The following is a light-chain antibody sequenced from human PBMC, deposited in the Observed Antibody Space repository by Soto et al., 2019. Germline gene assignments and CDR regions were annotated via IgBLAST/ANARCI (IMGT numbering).Light chain of an antibody. Sequence: EMVLTQSPATLSLSPGERATLSFRASRSVSSYLAWYQQKPGQAPRLLIYADSNRATGIPARFSGSGSGRDFTLTISSLEPEDFAVYYCQQRSNWPWTFGQGTKVDIK. V-gene: IGKV3-11*02. CDR3: QQRSNWPWT. J-gene: IGKJ1*01. CDR2: ADS. CDR1: RSVSSY.